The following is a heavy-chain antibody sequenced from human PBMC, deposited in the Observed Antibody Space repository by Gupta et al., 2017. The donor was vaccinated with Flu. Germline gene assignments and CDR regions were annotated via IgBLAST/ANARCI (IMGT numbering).Heavy chain of an antibody. J-gene: IGHJ6*03. CDR2: ISSDGSNK. Sequence: YGMHWVRQAPGKGLEWVAVISSDGSNKYYADSVKGRFTISRDNSKNTLYLQMNSLRAEDTAVYYCAKDPSSSGYYYYMDVWGKGTTVTVSS. V-gene: IGHV3-30*18. D-gene: IGHD6-6*01. CDR3: AKDPSSSGYYYYMDV. CDR1: YG.